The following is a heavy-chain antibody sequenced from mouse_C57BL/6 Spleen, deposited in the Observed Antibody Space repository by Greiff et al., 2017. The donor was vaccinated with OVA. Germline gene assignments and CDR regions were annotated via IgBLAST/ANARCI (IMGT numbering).Heavy chain of an antibody. D-gene: IGHD1-1*01. CDR3: TRDYGSGDYWYFDV. J-gene: IGHJ1*03. Sequence: EVMLVESGEGLVKPGGSLKLSCAASGFTFSSYAMSWVRQTPEKRLEWVAYISSGGGYIYYADTVKGRFTISRDNARNTLYLQMSSLKSEDTAMYYCTRDYGSGDYWYFDVWGTGTTVTVSS. V-gene: IGHV5-9-1*02. CDR2: ISSGGGYI. CDR1: GFTFSSYA.